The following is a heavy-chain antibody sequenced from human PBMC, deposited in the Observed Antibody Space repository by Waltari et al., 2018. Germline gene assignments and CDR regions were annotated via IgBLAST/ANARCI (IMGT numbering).Heavy chain of an antibody. CDR3: AREGAEQWVVEDYGMDV. D-gene: IGHD6-19*01. J-gene: IGHJ6*02. CDR1: GFIFNNYA. Sequence: EQLVESGGGVVQPGKSLRLSCAASGFIFNNYAMHWFRQTPGKGLEWVSSIGSSSSFMDYADSVRGRFTVSRDNAKNTLYLQMDTLRAEDTAVYYCAREGAEQWVVEDYGMDVWGQGTTVTVSS. CDR2: IGSSSSFM. V-gene: IGHV3-21*01.